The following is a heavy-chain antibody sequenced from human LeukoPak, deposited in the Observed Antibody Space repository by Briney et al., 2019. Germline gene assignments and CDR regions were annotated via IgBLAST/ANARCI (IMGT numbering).Heavy chain of an antibody. D-gene: IGHD3-22*01. CDR3: ARDLIYYDSSGYYLFDY. V-gene: IGHV3-30-3*01. CDR2: ISYDGSNK. J-gene: IGHJ4*02. Sequence: GGSLRLSCAASGFTFSSYAMHWVRQAPGKGLEWVAVISYDGSNKYYADSVKGRFTISRDNSKNTLYLQMSSLRAEDTAVYYCARDLIYYDSSGYYLFDYWGQGTLVTVSS. CDR1: GFTFSSYA.